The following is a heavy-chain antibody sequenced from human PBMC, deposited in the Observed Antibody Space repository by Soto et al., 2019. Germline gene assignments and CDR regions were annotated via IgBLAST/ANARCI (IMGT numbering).Heavy chain of an antibody. D-gene: IGHD3-9*01. CDR2: ITPIFGTP. J-gene: IGHJ6*02. CDR1: GDTLSKYG. V-gene: IGHV1-69*06. Sequence: QVQLVQSGAEVKKPGSSVTVSCKASGDTLSKYGVSWVRQAPGQGLEWMGGITPIFGTPTYAQRFQGRVTITADNSSSTSHLELISLRSADTAVYYCAKSIFRVSWGLVDVWGQGTTVTVSS. CDR3: AKSIFRVSWGLVDV.